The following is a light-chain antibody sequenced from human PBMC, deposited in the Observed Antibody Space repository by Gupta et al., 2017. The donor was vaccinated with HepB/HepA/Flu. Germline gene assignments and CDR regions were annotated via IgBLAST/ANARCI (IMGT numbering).Light chain of an antibody. Sequence: EPSLTVSSEGTVTCTCCPSTGAVTSGNYACWFQQKPGQAPRTLIYDTSNQHSGTPARFSGSILGGKATLTLSGAQPKDEAEYYCLPSDSSALWVFGGGTKLTVL. V-gene: IGLV7-46*01. J-gene: IGLJ3*02. CDR2: DTS. CDR3: LPSDSSALWV. CDR1: TGAVTSGNY.